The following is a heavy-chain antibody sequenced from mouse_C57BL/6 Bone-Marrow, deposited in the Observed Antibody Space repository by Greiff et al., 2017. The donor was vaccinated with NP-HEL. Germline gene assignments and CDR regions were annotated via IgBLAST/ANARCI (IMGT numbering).Heavy chain of an antibody. CDR1: GFTFSSYG. CDR2: ISSGGSYT. V-gene: IGHV5-6*01. D-gene: IGHD2-3*01. J-gene: IGHJ2*01. Sequence: DVQLQESGGDLVKPGGSLKLSCAASGFTFSSYGMSWVRQTPDKRLEWVATISSGGSYTYYPDSVKGRFTISRDNAKNTLYLQMSSLKSEDTAMYYCARNDGNYVNYFDYWGQGTTLTVSS. CDR3: ARNDGNYVNYFDY.